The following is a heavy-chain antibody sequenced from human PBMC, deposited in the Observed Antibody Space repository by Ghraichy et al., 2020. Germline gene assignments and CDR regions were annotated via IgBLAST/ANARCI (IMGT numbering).Heavy chain of an antibody. CDR1: GDSMSPYY. D-gene: IGHD6-19*01. V-gene: IGHV4-59*08. CDR3: ARHRLREKNTDGWLIDL. CDR2: IYFSGNI. J-gene: IGHJ5*02. Sequence: GSLSLTCTVSGDSMSPYYWSWIRQSPGKGLEWIGYIYFSGNIMYNPSLESRVTISVDTSNNQFYLQLYSMTAEDTAVYYCARHRLREKNTDGWLIDLWGQGSLVTVSS.